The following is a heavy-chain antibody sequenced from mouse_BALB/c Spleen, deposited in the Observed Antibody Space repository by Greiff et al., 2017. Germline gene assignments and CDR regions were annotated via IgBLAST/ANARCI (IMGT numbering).Heavy chain of an antibody. CDR2: INPSTGYT. J-gene: IGHJ4*01. V-gene: IGHV1-7*01. CDR3: ASRTLYAMDY. Sequence: VQLQQSGAELAKPGASVKMSCKASGYTFTSYWMHWVKQRPGQGLEWIGYINPSTGYTEYNQKFKDKATLTADKSSSTAYMQLSSLTSEDSAVYYCASRTLYAMDYWGQGTSVTVSS. CDR1: GYTFTSYW.